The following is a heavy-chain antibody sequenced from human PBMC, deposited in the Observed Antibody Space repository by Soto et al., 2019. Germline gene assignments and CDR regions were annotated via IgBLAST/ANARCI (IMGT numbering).Heavy chain of an antibody. V-gene: IGHV2-5*01. CDR2: IYWNDDK. J-gene: IGHJ6*02. Sequence: SGPTLVKPTQTLTLTCTFSGFSLSTSGVGVGWIRQPPGKALEWLALIYWNDDKRYSPSLKSRLTITKDTSKNQVVLTMTNMDPVDTATYYCAHSGPASGVKNHYDFWSGPRYYYYYGMDVWGQGTTVTVSS. CDR1: GFSLSTSGVG. CDR3: AHSGPASGVKNHYDFWSGPRYYYYYGMDV. D-gene: IGHD3-3*01.